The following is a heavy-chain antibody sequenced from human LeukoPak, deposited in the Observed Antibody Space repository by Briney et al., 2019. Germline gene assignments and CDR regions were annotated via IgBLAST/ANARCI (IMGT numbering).Heavy chain of an antibody. Sequence: PSETLSLTCTVSGGSISGYYWSWIRQPPGKGLEWIGYIHYSGSTRYNPSLENRVTISVDTSKNQFSLNLTSVTAADTAVYYCASRAAFCGDDCFRFDYWGQGTLVTVSS. V-gene: IGHV4-59*01. D-gene: IGHD2-21*02. J-gene: IGHJ4*02. CDR3: ASRAAFCGDDCFRFDY. CDR1: GGSISGYY. CDR2: IHYSGST.